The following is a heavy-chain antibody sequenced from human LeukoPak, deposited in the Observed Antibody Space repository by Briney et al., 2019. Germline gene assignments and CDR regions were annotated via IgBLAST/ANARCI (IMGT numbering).Heavy chain of an antibody. V-gene: IGHV3-30*03. CDR2: ISYDGSNK. CDR1: GFTFSSYG. CDR3: ATDFYDST. J-gene: IGHJ5*02. Sequence: GGSLRLSCAASGFTFSSYGMHWVRQAPGKGLEWVAVISYDGSNKYYADSVKGRFTISRDNSKSTLYLQMNSLQTEDTAVYYCATDFYDSTWGQGTLVTVSS. D-gene: IGHD3-22*01.